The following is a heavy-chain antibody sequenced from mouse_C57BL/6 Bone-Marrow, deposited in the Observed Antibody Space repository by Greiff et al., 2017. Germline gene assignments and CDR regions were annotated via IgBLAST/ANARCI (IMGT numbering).Heavy chain of an antibody. CDR3: ARVDYDYDAWFAY. V-gene: IGHV1-59*01. D-gene: IGHD2-4*01. Sequence: QVQLQQPGAELVRPGTSVKLSCKASGYTFTSYWMHWVKQRPGQGLEWIGVIDPSDSYTNYNQKFKGKATLTVDTSSSTAYMQLSSLTSEDSAVYYSARVDYDYDAWFAYWGQGTLVTVSA. CDR1: GYTFTSYW. CDR2: IDPSDSYT. J-gene: IGHJ3*01.